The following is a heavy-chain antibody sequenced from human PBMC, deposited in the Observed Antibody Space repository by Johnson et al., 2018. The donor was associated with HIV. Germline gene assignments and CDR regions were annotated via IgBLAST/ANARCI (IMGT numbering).Heavy chain of an antibody. Sequence: VQLVESGGGLVKPGGSLRLSCAASGFTFSSYGMHWVRQAPGKGLEWVADSVKGRFTISRDNSKNTLYLQMNSLRAEDTAVYYCAKETVRQQLVLGTDAFDIWGQGTMVTVSS. D-gene: IGHD6-13*01. CDR1: GFTFSSYG. CDR3: AKETVRQQLVLGTDAFDI. J-gene: IGHJ3*02. V-gene: IGHV3-30*02.